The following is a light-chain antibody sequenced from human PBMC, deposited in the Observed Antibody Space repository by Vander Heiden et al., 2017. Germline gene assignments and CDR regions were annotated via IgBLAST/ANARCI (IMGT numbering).Light chain of an antibody. V-gene: IGLV1-40*01. J-gene: IGLJ1*01. CDR2: GNS. CDR3: QSYDSSLSGYV. CDR1: SSNIGAGYD. Sequence: SGAPGQRVTISCTGSSSNIGAGYDVHWYQQLPGTAPKLLIYGNSNRPSGVPDRFSGSKSGTSASLAITGLQAEDEADYYCQSYDSSLSGYVFGTGTKVTVL.